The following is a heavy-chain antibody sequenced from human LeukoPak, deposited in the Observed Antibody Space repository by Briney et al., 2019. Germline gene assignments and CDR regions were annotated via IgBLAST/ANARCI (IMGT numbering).Heavy chain of an antibody. J-gene: IGHJ4*02. CDR2: ISSSTTYI. CDR3: ARERFHGSGAPRYDF. CDR1: GFTSSDFT. V-gene: IGHV3-21*01. Sequence: PGGSLRLSCAASGFTSSDFTMNWVRQAPGKGLEWVSSISSSTTYIYYTDSVKGRFTISRDNAENSLYLQMNSLRVEDTALYYCARERFHGSGAPRYDFWGQGTLVTVSS. D-gene: IGHD3-10*01.